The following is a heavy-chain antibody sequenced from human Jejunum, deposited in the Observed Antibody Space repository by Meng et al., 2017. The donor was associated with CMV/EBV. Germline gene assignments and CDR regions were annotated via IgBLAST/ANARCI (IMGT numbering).Heavy chain of an antibody. Sequence: ALGYCFTADFIWWVRQAPGQGLEWMGWINSNSGATNYAKNFQGRVTMTRDTSISTVYMDLNSLTSDDTAIYYCVPYRTSSYWFGPWGQGTLVTVSS. V-gene: IGHV1-2*02. CDR1: GYCFTADF. D-gene: IGHD3-16*01. J-gene: IGHJ5*02. CDR3: VPYRTSSYWFGP. CDR2: INSNSGAT.